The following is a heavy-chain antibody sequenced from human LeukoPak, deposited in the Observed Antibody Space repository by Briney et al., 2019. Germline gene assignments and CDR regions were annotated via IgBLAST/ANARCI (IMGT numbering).Heavy chain of an antibody. CDR2: ISYGGNNQ. CDR1: GFTFSSYA. D-gene: IGHD3-22*01. CDR3: ARAPDSSGYYYYFDY. J-gene: IGHJ4*02. Sequence: GGSLRLSCAASGFTFSSYAMNWVRQAPGQGLEWVAIISYGGNNQYYAESVKGRFTISRDNTKNTVYLQMNSLRPEDTAVYCCARAPDSSGYYYYFDYWGQGALVTVSS. V-gene: IGHV3-30-3*01.